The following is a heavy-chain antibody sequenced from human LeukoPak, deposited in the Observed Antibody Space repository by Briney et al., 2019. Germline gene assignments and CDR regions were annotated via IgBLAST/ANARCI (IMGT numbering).Heavy chain of an antibody. J-gene: IGHJ1*01. CDR2: ISGSGDRT. CDR3: AKDIRSSWYYFQD. D-gene: IGHD6-13*01. V-gene: IGHV3-23*01. CDR1: GFTFSNYA. Sequence: GGSLRLSCAASGFTFSNYAMTWVRQAPGKGLEWVSTISGSGDRTYYADSVKGRFTISRDNSKNTLYVQMNSRRAEDTAVYYCAKDIRSSWYYFQDWGQGTLVTVSS.